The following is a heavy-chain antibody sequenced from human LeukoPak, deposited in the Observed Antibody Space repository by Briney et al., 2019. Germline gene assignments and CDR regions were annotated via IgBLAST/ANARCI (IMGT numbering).Heavy chain of an antibody. CDR2: INGGNGNA. Sequence: GASVKVSCKTSGYTFTNYGMHWVRQAPGQRLEWMGWINGGNGNAKYSQNFQGRVTIIRDTSASTAYMELSSLRSEDTAVYYCVRVPLHDSSGHYYPHWGQGTLVTVSS. CDR3: VRVPLHDSSGHYYPH. J-gene: IGHJ1*01. D-gene: IGHD3-22*01. CDR1: GYTFTNYG. V-gene: IGHV1-3*01.